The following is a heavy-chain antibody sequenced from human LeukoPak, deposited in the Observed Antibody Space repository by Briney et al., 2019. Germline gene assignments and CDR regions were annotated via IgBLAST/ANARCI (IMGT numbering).Heavy chain of an antibody. Sequence: GGSLRLSCAASGFTFSSYEMNWVRQAPGKGLEWISYISSSGTTIYYADSVKGRFTISRDNAKNSLYLQMNSLRAEDTAVYYCARSPRGYSFYFDYWGQGTLVTVSS. J-gene: IGHJ4*02. CDR3: ARSPRGYSFYFDY. CDR2: ISSSGTTI. D-gene: IGHD3-22*01. CDR1: GFTFSSYE. V-gene: IGHV3-48*03.